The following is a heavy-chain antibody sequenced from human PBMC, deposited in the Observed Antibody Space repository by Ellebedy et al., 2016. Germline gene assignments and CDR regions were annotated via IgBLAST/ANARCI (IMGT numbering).Heavy chain of an antibody. D-gene: IGHD2/OR15-2a*01. CDR2: VKSKPDGGAV. CDR1: GFTFTNAW. CDR3: TTDGSYSHCPAFYY. J-gene: IGHJ4*02. Sequence: GGSLRLSXAASGFTFTNAWMSWVRQAPGKGLEWVGRVKSKPDGGAVDYAAPVKGKFSISRDDSKNTVYLQMNSLKIEDTGVYYCTTDGSYSHCPAFYYWGQGTQVTVSS. V-gene: IGHV3-15*01.